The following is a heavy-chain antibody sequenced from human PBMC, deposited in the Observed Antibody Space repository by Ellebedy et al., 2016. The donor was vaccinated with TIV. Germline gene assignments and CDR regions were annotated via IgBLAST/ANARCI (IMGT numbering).Heavy chain of an antibody. CDR3: AKPVGVDSSWFVYFDS. CDR2: ISYDGSNK. D-gene: IGHD6-13*01. Sequence: PGGSLRLSCAAFGFTFRSYGMHWVRQAPGKGLEWVAVISYDGSNKYFADSVKGRFTISRDDSKDTLYLQMNSLRAEDTAVYYCAKPVGVDSSWFVYFDSWGQGTLVTVSS. J-gene: IGHJ4*02. CDR1: GFTFRSYG. V-gene: IGHV3-30*18.